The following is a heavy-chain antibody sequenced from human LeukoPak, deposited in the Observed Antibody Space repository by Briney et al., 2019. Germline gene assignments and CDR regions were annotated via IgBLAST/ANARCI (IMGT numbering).Heavy chain of an antibody. V-gene: IGHV1-8*01. Sequence: ASVKVSFTSSGYTFTIYDINWVRQAPGQGLEWLGWMNPNSGNTGYAQNFQGRVTMTRDTSIDTAYMELTSLRYEDTAVYYCARDYYGSKSSSFDPWGQGTLVTVSS. J-gene: IGHJ5*02. CDR2: MNPNSGNT. CDR1: GYTFTIYD. CDR3: ARDYYGSKSSSFDP. D-gene: IGHD3-10*01.